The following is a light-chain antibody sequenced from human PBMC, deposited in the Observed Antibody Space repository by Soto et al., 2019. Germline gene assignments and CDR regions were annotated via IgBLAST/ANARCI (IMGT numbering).Light chain of an antibody. Sequence: EIVMTQSPATLSVSPGETATLSCRASQSVGSAVAWYQLKPGQGPRLLIVGASIRATGVPGRFSGGGSGTEFTLTISSLQSEDFAVYYCQQYRNWPPLTFGGGTTVEIK. J-gene: IGKJ4*01. CDR1: QSVGSA. CDR3: QQYRNWPPLT. V-gene: IGKV3-15*01. CDR2: GAS.